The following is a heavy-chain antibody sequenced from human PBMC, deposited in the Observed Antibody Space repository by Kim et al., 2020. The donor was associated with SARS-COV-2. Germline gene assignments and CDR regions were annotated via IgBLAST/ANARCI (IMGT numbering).Heavy chain of an antibody. CDR3: ARDREYTVTTGYYYYTMDV. V-gene: IGHV4-59*13. CDR2: IYYSGST. J-gene: IGHJ6*02. CDR1: GGSISSYY. Sequence: SETLSLTCTVSGGSISSYYWSWIRQPPGKGLEWIGYIYYSGSTNYNPSLKSRVTISVDTSKKQFSLKLNFVTAADTAVYYCARDREYTVTTGYYYYTMDVWGQGSTVTVSS. D-gene: IGHD4-17*01.